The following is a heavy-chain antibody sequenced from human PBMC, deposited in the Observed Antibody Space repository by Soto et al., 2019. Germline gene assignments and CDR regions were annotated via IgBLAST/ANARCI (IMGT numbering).Heavy chain of an antibody. V-gene: IGHV3-30*18. CDR2: ISYDGSNK. CDR3: AKVRADIVLVPAYYYYYGMDV. J-gene: IGHJ6*02. D-gene: IGHD2-2*01. Sequence: HPGGSLRLSCAASGFTFSSYGMHWVRQAPGKGLEWVAVISYDGSNKYYADSVKGRFTISRDNSKNTLYLQMNSLRAEDTAVYYCAKVRADIVLVPAYYYYYGMDVWGQGTTVTVSS. CDR1: GFTFSSYG.